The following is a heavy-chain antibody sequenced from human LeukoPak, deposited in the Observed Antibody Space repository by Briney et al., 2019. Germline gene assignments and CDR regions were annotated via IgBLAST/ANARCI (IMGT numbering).Heavy chain of an antibody. Sequence: SETLSLTCTVSSGSISSYYWSWIRQPPGKGLEWIGYVYASGSTKHNPSLKSRVTISVDTSKNQFSLKLSSVTAADTAVYYCARGRYSSSWEYYYSYYMDVWGKGTTVTVSS. CDR1: SGSISSYY. CDR2: VYASGST. V-gene: IGHV4-59*01. J-gene: IGHJ6*03. CDR3: ARGRYSSSWEYYYSYYMDV. D-gene: IGHD6-13*01.